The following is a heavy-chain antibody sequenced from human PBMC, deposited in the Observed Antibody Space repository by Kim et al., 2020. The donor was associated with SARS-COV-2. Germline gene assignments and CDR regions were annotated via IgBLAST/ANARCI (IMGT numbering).Heavy chain of an antibody. CDR2: ISGSGGST. J-gene: IGHJ5*02. CDR1: GFTFSSYA. V-gene: IGHV3-23*01. D-gene: IGHD5-12*01. Sequence: GGSLRLSCAASGFTFSSYAMSWVRQAPGKGLEWVSAISGSGGSTYYADSVKGRFTISRDNSKNTLYLQMNSLRAEDTAVYYCAKDNSGYDEGENWFDPWGQGTLVTVSS. CDR3: AKDNSGYDEGENWFDP.